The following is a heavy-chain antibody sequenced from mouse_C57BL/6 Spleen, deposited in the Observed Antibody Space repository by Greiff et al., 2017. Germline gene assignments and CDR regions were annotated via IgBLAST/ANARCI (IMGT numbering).Heavy chain of an antibody. CDR1: GYSITSGYY. CDR3: ARYDYAYAMDY. Sequence: VQLQQSGPGLVKPSQSLSLTCSVTGYSITSGYYWNWIRQFPGNILEWMGYIRYDGSNNYNPSLKNRISITRDTSKNKFFLKLNSVTTEDTATYYCARYDYAYAMDYWGQGTSVTVSS. V-gene: IGHV3-6*01. CDR2: IRYDGSN. J-gene: IGHJ4*01. D-gene: IGHD2-4*01.